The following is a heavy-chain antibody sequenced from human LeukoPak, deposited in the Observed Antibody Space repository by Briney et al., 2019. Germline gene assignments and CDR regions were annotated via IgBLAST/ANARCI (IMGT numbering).Heavy chain of an antibody. V-gene: IGHV4-34*01. CDR1: GGSFSGYY. CDR3: ARGNPSGSSAAFDY. J-gene: IGHJ4*02. D-gene: IGHD1-26*01. Sequence: PSETLSLTCAVYGGSFSGYYWSWIRQPPGKGLEWIGEINHSGSTNYNPSLKSRVTISVDTSKNQFSLKLSSVTAADTAVYYRARGNPSGSSAAFDYWGQGTLVTVSS. CDR2: INHSGST.